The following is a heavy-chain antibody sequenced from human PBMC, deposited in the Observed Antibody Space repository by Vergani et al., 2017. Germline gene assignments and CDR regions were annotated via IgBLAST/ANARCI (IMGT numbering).Heavy chain of an antibody. D-gene: IGHD5-18*01. CDR2: IIPILGIA. CDR1: GGTFSSYA. Sequence: QVQLVQSGAEVKKPGSSVKVSCKASGGTFSSYAISWVRQAPGQGLEWMGRIIPILGIANYAQKFQGRVTITADKSTSTAYMELSSLRSEDTAVYYCARGQDTAMVTTMPNWFDPWGQGTLVTVSS. V-gene: IGHV1-69*04. J-gene: IGHJ5*02. CDR3: ARGQDTAMVTTMPNWFDP.